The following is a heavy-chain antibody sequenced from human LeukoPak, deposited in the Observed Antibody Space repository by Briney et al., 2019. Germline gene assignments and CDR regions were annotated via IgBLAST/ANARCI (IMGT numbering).Heavy chain of an antibody. CDR3: ARVGETYCSGGSCSFSDY. CDR1: GFTFSSYS. V-gene: IGHV3-21*01. J-gene: IGHJ4*02. Sequence: GGSLRLSCAASGFTFSSYSMNWVRQAPGKGLEWVSSISSSSSYIYYAGSVKGRFTISRDNARKSLYLQMNSLRAEDTAVYYCARVGETYCSGGSCSFSDYWGQGTLVTVSS. CDR2: ISSSSSYI. D-gene: IGHD2-15*01.